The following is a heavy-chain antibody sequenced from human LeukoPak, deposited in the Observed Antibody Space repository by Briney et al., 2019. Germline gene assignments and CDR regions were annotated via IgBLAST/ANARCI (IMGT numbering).Heavy chain of an antibody. Sequence: PSETLSLTCTVSGGSISSGGYYWSWIRQHPGKGLEWIGYIYYSGSTYYNPSLKSRVTISVDTSKNQFSLKLSSVTAADTAVYYCARVGNWNYLFYVDYWGQGTLVTVSS. CDR1: GGSISSGGYY. CDR2: IYYSGST. CDR3: ARVGNWNYLFYVDY. J-gene: IGHJ4*02. V-gene: IGHV4-31*03. D-gene: IGHD1-7*01.